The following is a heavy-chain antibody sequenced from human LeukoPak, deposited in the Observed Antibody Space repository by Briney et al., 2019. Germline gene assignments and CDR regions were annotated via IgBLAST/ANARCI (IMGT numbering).Heavy chain of an antibody. J-gene: IGHJ4*02. CDR3: ARGDPDYTFDY. V-gene: IGHV4-59*01. CDR1: GGSISSYY. Sequence: KPSETLSLTCTVSGGSISSYYWSWIRQPPGKGLEWIGYIYYSGSTNYNPSLKSRVTISVDTSKNQFSLKLSSATAADTAVYYCARGDPDYTFDYWGQGTLVTVSS. D-gene: IGHD4-11*01. CDR2: IYYSGST.